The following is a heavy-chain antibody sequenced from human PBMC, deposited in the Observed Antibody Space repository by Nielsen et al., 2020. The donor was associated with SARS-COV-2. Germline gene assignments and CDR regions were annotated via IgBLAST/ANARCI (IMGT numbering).Heavy chain of an antibody. D-gene: IGHD3-22*01. CDR2: INAGNGNT. J-gene: IGHJ3*02. CDR3: ARDSPNSSGYSNAFDI. Sequence: ASVKVSCKASGYTFTSYAMHWVRQAPGQRLEWMGWINAGNGNTKYSQKFQGRVTITRDTSASTAYMELSSLRSEDTAVYYCARDSPNSSGYSNAFDIWGQGTMVTVSS. V-gene: IGHV1-3*01. CDR1: GYTFTSYA.